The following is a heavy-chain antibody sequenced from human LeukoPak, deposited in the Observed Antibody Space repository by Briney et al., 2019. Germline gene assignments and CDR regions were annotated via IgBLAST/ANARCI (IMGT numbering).Heavy chain of an antibody. J-gene: IGHJ5*02. CDR2: IDHTGTT. CDR3: ARRLSTMVRGVTIHNWFDP. V-gene: IGHV4-59*01. Sequence: TSETLSLTCSVSDDSITIYYWTWIRQPPGKCLEWIGYIDHTGTTNYNPSLNSRVTISRDTSKNHFTLQLSSVTAADTAVYYCARRLSTMVRGVTIHNWFDPWGQGTLVTVSS. D-gene: IGHD3-10*01. CDR1: DDSITIYY.